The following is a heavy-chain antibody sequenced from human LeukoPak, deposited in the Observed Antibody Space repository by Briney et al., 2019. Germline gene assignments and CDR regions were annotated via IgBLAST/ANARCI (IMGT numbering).Heavy chain of an antibody. Sequence: SETLSLTCTVSGYSISSGYYWGWIRQPPGKGLEWVGSIYHSGSPYYNPSLKSRVTISVDTSKNQFSLKLSSATAADTAVYYCARDDAFDIWGQGTMVTVSS. CDR3: ARDDAFDI. J-gene: IGHJ3*02. CDR2: IYHSGSP. V-gene: IGHV4-38-2*02. CDR1: GYSISSGYY.